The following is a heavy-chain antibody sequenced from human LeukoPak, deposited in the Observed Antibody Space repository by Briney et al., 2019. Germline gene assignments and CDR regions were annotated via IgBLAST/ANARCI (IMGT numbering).Heavy chain of an antibody. CDR1: GFTFSSYS. J-gene: IGHJ6*02. Sequence: GGSLRLSCAASGFTFSSYSMNWVRQAPGKGLEWVSSISSSSSYIYYADSVKGRFTISRDNAKNSLYLQMNSLRAEDTAVYYCARDNVRGFHYYGMDVWGQGTTVTVSS. CDR3: ARDNVRGFHYYGMDV. CDR2: ISSSSSYI. V-gene: IGHV3-21*04.